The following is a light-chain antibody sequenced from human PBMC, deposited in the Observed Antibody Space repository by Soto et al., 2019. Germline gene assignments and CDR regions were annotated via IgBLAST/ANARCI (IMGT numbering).Light chain of an antibody. V-gene: IGLV4-69*01. J-gene: IGLJ3*02. CDR2: LNSDGRH. CDR3: QTWGTGIRV. Sequence: QSVLPQSPSASASLGASVKLTCTLSSGHSSYAIAWHQQQPEKGPRYLMKLNSDGRHSKGDGIPDRFSGSSAGAERYLTIASLQSEDEADYYCQTWGTGIRVFGGGTKLTV. CDR1: SGHSSYA.